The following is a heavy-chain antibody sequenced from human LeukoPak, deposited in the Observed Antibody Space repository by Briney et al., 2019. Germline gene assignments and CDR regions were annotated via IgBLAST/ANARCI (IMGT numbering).Heavy chain of an antibody. CDR1: GFTFSSYA. D-gene: IGHD2-2*02. CDR3: AKDLVVPAAIRGYSGYDSDFDY. CDR2: ISDSGGST. Sequence: GGSLRLSCAASGFTFSSYAMSWVRQAPGKGLEWVSAISDSGGSTYYADSVKGRFTISRDNSKNTLYLQMNSLRAEDTAVYYCAKDLVVPAAIRGYSGYDSDFDYWGQGTLVTVSS. J-gene: IGHJ4*02. V-gene: IGHV3-23*01.